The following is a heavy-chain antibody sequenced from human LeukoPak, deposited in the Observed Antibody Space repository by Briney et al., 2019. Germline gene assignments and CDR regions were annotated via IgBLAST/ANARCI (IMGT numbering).Heavy chain of an antibody. V-gene: IGHV4-39*01. CDR2: IYYSGST. Sequence: PSETLSLTCTVSGGSISSSSYYWGWIRQPPGKGLEWIGRIYYSGSTYYNPSLKSRVTISVDTSKNQFSLKLSSVTAADTAVYYCARSTRSGWPPDYYYGMDLWGQGTTVTVSS. J-gene: IGHJ6*02. CDR3: ARSTRSGWPPDYYYGMDL. CDR1: GGSISSSSYY. D-gene: IGHD6-19*01.